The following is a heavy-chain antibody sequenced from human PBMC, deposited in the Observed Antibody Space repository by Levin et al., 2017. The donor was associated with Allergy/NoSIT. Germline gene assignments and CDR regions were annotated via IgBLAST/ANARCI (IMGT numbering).Heavy chain of an antibody. CDR3: AKERTGFGEFHYYCHRMDP. D-gene: IGHD3-10*01. Sequence: HSGGSLRLSCAASGFTFDDYAMHWVRQAPGKGLEWVSGICWNSGSIGYADSVKGRFTISRDNAKNSLYLQMNSLRAEDTALYYCAKERTGFGEFHYYCHRMDPCRQGTTVTVSS. CDR2: ICWNSGSI. CDR1: GFTFDDYA. V-gene: IGHV3-9*01. J-gene: IGHJ6*02.